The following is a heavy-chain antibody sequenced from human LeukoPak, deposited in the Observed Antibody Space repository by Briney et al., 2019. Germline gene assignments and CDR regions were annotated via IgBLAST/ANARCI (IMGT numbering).Heavy chain of an antibody. CDR1: RITLREYG. CDR2: SRTKAYGGTT. J-gene: IGHJ4*02. V-gene: IGHV3-49*04. Sequence: GGSLRLSCTASRITLREYGMSWVRQAPGKGLEWVGFSRTKAYGGTTEYAASVKGRFTISRDDSNNIAYLQMNSLKTEGTAVYYCSVYYDCSAYLDYWGQGTLVTVSS. CDR3: SVYYDCSAYLDY. D-gene: IGHD3-22*01.